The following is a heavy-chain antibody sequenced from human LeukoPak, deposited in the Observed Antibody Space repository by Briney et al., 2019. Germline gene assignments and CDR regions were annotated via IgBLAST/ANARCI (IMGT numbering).Heavy chain of an antibody. V-gene: IGHV1-46*01. Sequence: ASVKVSCKASGYTFTSYYIHWVRQAPGQGLEWMGRINPSGGSTSYAQKFQGRVTMTRDTSTSTVYMELSSLRSEDTAVYYCARGGSVIVVVIGFDYWGQGTLVTVSS. CDR2: INPSGGST. J-gene: IGHJ4*02. CDR1: GYTFTSYY. CDR3: ARGGSVIVVVIGFDY. D-gene: IGHD3-22*01.